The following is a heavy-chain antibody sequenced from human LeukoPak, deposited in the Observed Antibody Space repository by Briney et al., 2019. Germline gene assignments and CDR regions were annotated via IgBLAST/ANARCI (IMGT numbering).Heavy chain of an antibody. CDR3: AREKKQWLVQGAFDI. J-gene: IGHJ3*02. D-gene: IGHD6-19*01. CDR2: ISYDGSNK. Sequence: GGSLRLSCAASGFTFSSYGMHWVRQAPGKGLEWVAVISYDGSNKYYADSVKGRFTISRDNSKNTLYLQMNSLRAEDTAVYYCAREKKQWLVQGAFDIWGQGTMVTVSS. V-gene: IGHV3-30*03. CDR1: GFTFSSYG.